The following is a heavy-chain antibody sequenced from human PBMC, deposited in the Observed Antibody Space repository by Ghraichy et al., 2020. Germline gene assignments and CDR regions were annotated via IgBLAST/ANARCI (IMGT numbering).Heavy chain of an antibody. J-gene: IGHJ4*02. CDR1: GYTFDSFF. D-gene: IGHD6-19*01. CDR2: VNPASGST. Sequence: ASVQVSCKASGYTFDSFFLHWVRQAPGQGLEWLGRVNPASGSTLHAQKFQGRVAVTRDSSINTAYMELTSLTSDDTAVYFCARSGRGSAWYLDYWGQGSLVTVS. V-gene: IGHV1-2*06. CDR3: ARSGRGSAWYLDY.